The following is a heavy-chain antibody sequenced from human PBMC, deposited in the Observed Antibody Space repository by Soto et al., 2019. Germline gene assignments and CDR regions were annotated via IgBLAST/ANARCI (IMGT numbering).Heavy chain of an antibody. D-gene: IGHD3-3*01. CDR2: ISCSGGST. V-gene: IGHV3-23*01. CDR3: AKMSKGSSHYQY. Sequence: GGSLRLSCAASGVTFSSYAMSWVRQAPGKGLELFSAISCSGGSTYYADSVKGRFTIYRDNSKDTRAIQMNSLRAEDKAVYYCAKMSKGSSHYQYWSQCNLVTVSS. J-gene: IGHJ1*01. CDR1: GVTFSSYA.